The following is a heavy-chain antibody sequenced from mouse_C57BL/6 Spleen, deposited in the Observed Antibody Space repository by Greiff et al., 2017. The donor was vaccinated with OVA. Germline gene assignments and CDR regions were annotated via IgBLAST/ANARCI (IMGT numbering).Heavy chain of an antibody. CDR2: IDPSDSET. V-gene: IGHV1-52*01. CDR1: GYTFTSYW. Sequence: VQLQQPGAELVRPGSSVKLSCKASGYTFTSYWMHWVKQRPIQGLEWIGNIDPSDSETHYNQKFKDKATLTVDKSSSTADMQLNSLTSEDSAVYECARGGTTGGYFDVWGTGTTVTVSS. CDR3: ARGGTTGGYFDV. J-gene: IGHJ1*03. D-gene: IGHD1-1*01.